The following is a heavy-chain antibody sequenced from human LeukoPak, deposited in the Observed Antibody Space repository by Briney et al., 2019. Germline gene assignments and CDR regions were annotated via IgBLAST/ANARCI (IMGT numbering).Heavy chain of an antibody. J-gene: IGHJ4*02. V-gene: IGHV4-59*08. CDR3: ARMGGYSGYATH. D-gene: IGHD5-12*01. CDR2: IHYSGTT. CDR1: GGSISTYY. Sequence: SETLSLTCTVSGGSISTYYWSWIRQPPGKGLEWIGYIHYSGTTNYNPSLKNRVTISLDTSKNQFSLNLSSVTAADTAVYYCARMGGYSGYATHWGQGTLVTVSS.